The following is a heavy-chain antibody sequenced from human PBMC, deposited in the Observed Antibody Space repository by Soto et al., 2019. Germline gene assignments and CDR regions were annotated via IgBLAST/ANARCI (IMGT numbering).Heavy chain of an antibody. Sequence: AAVKVCWKACGCTFTSYAMHWVRQAPGQRLEWMGWINAGNGNTKYSQKFQGRVTITRDTSASTAYMELSSLRSEDTAVYYCARDSYYYDSSGYPVWGQGTLVTVSS. CDR2: INAGNGNT. CDR3: ARDSYYYDSSGYPV. CDR1: GCTFTSYA. D-gene: IGHD3-22*01. V-gene: IGHV1-3*01. J-gene: IGHJ4*02.